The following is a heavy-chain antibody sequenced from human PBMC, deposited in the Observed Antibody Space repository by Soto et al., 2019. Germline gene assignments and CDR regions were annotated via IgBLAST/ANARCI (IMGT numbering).Heavy chain of an antibody. CDR3: TTQGGGDDIYFDY. D-gene: IGHD3-16*01. Sequence: EVQLVESGGGLVQPGGSLRLSCAASGFSFSDAWMIWVRQAPGKGLQWVGRIKSKSDGETTDYAAAVKGRFAISRGDSKKTVYLRMNSLKTEDTATYFCTTQGGGDDIYFDYWGQGTLGAVSS. J-gene: IGHJ4*02. CDR1: GFSFSDAW. V-gene: IGHV3-15*05. CDR2: IKSKSDGETT.